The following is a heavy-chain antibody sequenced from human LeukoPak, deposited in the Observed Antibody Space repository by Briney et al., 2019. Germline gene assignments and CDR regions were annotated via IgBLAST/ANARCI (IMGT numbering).Heavy chain of an antibody. CDR1: GFTFSIYA. D-gene: IGHD1-26*01. J-gene: IGHJ4*02. CDR3: AKDFSGSYDY. V-gene: IGHV3-23*01. Sequence: GGSLRLSCAASGFTFSIYAMSWVRQAPGKGLEWVSAMTASNERTYYADSVKGRFSISRDNAKNTLYLQMTSLRVEDTAVYFCAKDFSGSYDYWGQGTLVTVSS. CDR2: MTASNERT.